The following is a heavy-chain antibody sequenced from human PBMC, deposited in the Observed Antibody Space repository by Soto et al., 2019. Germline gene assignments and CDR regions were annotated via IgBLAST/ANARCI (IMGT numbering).Heavy chain of an antibody. CDR2: IYYSGST. CDR3: ARRALLVTTPIDY. D-gene: IGHD4-17*01. Sequence: QLQLQESGPGLVKPSETLSLTCPVSGGSISSSSYYWGWIRQPPGKGLEWIGSIYYSGSTYYNPSLKSRVTISVDTSKNQFPLKLRSVTAADTAVYYCARRALLVTTPIDYWGQGTLVTVSS. V-gene: IGHV4-39*01. CDR1: GGSISSSSYY. J-gene: IGHJ4*02.